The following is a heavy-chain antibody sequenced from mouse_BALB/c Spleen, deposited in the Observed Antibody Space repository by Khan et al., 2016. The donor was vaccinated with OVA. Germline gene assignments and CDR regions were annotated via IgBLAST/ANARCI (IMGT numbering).Heavy chain of an antibody. CDR2: IIPSNDYT. CDR1: GYTFTTYT. J-gene: IGHJ3*01. Sequence: QVRLQQSGAELARPGASVKMSCKASGYTFTTYTIHWVKQRPGQGLEWIGYIIPSNDYTNYNQKFKDRAILTADKSSSTAYMQLSSLTSEDSAVYYCVRECAYNRSDGWFAYWGQGTLVTVSA. V-gene: IGHV1-4*01. D-gene: IGHD2-14*01. CDR3: VRECAYNRSDGWFAY.